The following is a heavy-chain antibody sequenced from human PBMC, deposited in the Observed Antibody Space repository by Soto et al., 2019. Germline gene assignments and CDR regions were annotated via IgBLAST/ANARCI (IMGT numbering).Heavy chain of an antibody. CDR2: IKSKADGGII. CDR1: GITFSNAW. V-gene: IGHV3-15*01. CDR3: TTAFE. J-gene: IGHJ4*02. Sequence: EVQLVESGGGLVKPGGSLRLSCAVSGITFSNAWMTWVRQAPGKGLEWVGLIKSKADGGIIDYAAPVKGRIAISRDDSKNTLYLQMKSLKGEDTAVYYCTTAFEWGKGTLVTVSS.